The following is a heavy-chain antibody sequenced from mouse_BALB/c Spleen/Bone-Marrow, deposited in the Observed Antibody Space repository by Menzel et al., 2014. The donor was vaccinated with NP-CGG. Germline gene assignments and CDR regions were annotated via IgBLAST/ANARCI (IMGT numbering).Heavy chain of an antibody. CDR2: ISSGGST. J-gene: IGHJ2*01. CDR3: ARDDYDDQYYFDY. V-gene: IGHV5-6-5*01. Sequence: EVQGVESGGGLVKPGGSLKLSCAASGFTFSSYAMSWVRQTPEKRLEWVASISSGGSTYYPDSVKGRFTISGDNARNILYLQMSSLRSEDTAMYYSARDDYDDQYYFDYWGQGTTLTVSS. CDR1: GFTFSSYA. D-gene: IGHD2-4*01.